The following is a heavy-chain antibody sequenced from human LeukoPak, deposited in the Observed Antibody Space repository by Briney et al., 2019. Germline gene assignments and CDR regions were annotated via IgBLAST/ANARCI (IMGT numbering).Heavy chain of an antibody. D-gene: IGHD4-17*01. CDR3: ARRPFYGDSYYFDY. CDR2: IKQDGSEK. V-gene: IGHV3-7*03. CDR1: GFTFSSYW. J-gene: IGHJ4*02. Sequence: GGSLRLSCAASGFTFSSYWMSWVRPAPGKGLEWVANIKQDGSEKYYVDSVEGRFTISRDNAKNSLYLQMNSLRAEDTAVYYCARRPFYGDSYYFDYWGQGTLVTVSS.